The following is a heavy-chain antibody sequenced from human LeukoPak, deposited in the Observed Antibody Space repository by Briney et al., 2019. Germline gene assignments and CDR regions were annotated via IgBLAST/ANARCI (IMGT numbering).Heavy chain of an antibody. J-gene: IGHJ5*02. Sequence: PSETLSLTCTVSGYSISSGYYWGWIRQPPGKGLEWIGSIYHSGSTYYNPSLKSRVAISVDTSKNQFSLKLSSVTAADTAVYYCAGLAYSSSRVRFDPWGQGTLVTVSS. D-gene: IGHD6-13*01. CDR2: IYHSGST. V-gene: IGHV4-38-2*02. CDR1: GYSISSGYY. CDR3: AGLAYSSSRVRFDP.